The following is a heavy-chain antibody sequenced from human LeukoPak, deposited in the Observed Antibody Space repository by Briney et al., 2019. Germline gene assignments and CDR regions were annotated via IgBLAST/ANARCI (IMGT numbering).Heavy chain of an antibody. J-gene: IGHJ4*02. Sequence: PGGSLRLSCAASGFTLSSYSMNWVRQAPGKGLEWVSSISSSSSYIYYADSVKGRFTISRDNAKNSLYLQMNSLRAEDTAVYYCARDSRTFGGVMGDYWGQGTLVTVSS. V-gene: IGHV3-21*01. CDR3: ARDSRTFGGVMGDY. D-gene: IGHD3-16*01. CDR2: ISSSSSYI. CDR1: GFTLSSYS.